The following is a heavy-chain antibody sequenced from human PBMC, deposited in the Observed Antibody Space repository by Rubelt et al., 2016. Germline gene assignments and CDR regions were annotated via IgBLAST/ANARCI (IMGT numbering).Heavy chain of an antibody. J-gene: IGHJ4*02. Sequence: EWIGYIYYSGSTNYNPSLKSRVTISVDTSKNQFSLKLSSVTAADTAVYYCARAGAGRYCSSTSCYWRWLQFRGDFDYWGQGTLVTVSS. D-gene: IGHD2-2*01. CDR2: IYYSGST. V-gene: IGHV4-59*12. CDR3: ARAGAGRYCSSTSCYWRWLQFRGDFDY.